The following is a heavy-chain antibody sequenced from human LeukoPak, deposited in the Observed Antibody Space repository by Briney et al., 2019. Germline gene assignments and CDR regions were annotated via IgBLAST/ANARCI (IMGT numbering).Heavy chain of an antibody. CDR3: AKGRNKGIPSPRSSPDY. V-gene: IGHV3-30*02. D-gene: IGHD1-14*01. J-gene: IGHJ4*02. CDR1: GFTFSSYG. CDR2: IRYDGSNK. Sequence: GGSLRLSCAASGFTFSSYGMHWVRQAPGKGLEWVAFIRYDGSNKYYADSVKGRFTISRDNSKNTLYLQMNSLRAEDTAVYYCAKGRNKGIPSPRSSPDYWGQGTLVTASS.